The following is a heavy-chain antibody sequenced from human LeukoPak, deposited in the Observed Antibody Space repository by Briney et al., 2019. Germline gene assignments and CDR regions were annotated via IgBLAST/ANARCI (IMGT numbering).Heavy chain of an antibody. CDR2: IYPGDSDT. V-gene: IGHV5-51*01. CDR3: ARQYYYASSGHYVAGY. Sequence: GESLKISCQGSGYSFTSYWIGWVRQMPGKGLEWMGIIYPGDSDTRYSPSFQGQVTISADKSSSTAYLQWSSLKASDTAMYYCARQYYYASSGHYVAGYWGQGTLITVSS. D-gene: IGHD3-22*01. J-gene: IGHJ4*02. CDR1: GYSFTSYW.